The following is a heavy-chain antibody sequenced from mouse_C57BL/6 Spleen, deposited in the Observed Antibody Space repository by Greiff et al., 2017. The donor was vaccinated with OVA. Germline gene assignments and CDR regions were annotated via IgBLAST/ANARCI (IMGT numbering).Heavy chain of an antibody. CDR3: ARGNHFSMDY. CDR2: ISYDGSN. V-gene: IGHV3-6*01. J-gene: IGHJ4*01. CDR1: GYSITSGYY. Sequence: VQLQQSGPGLVKPSQSLSLTCSVTGYSITSGYYWNWIRQFPGNKLEWMGYISYDGSNNYNPSLKNRISITRDTSKNQFFLKLNSVTTEDTATYYCARGNHFSMDYWGQGTSVTVSS.